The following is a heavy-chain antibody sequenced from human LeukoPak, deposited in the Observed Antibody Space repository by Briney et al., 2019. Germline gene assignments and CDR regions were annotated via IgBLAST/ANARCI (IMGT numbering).Heavy chain of an antibody. CDR1: GGSISSYY. V-gene: IGHV4-59*12. J-gene: IGHJ4*02. CDR3: ARNGGNSDFDY. Sequence: SETLSLTCTVSGGSISSYYWSWIRQPPGKGLEWIGYIYYSGSTNYNPSLKSRVTISVDTSKNQFSLKLSSVTAADTAVYYCARNGGNSDFDYWGQGTLVTVSS. D-gene: IGHD4-23*01. CDR2: IYYSGST.